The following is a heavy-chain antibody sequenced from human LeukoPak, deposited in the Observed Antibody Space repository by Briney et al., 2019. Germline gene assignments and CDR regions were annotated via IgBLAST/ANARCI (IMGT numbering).Heavy chain of an antibody. CDR1: GFTFSSFAM. V-gene: IGHV4-38-2*01. CDR2: IYYSGST. D-gene: IGHD5-24*01. Sequence: GSLRLSCAASGFTFSSFAMSWVRQAPGKGLEWIGSIYYSGSTYYNPSLKSRVTISVDTSKNQFSLKLSSVTAADTAVYYCASGYMASFDYWGQGTLVTVSS. J-gene: IGHJ4*02. CDR3: ASGYMASFDY.